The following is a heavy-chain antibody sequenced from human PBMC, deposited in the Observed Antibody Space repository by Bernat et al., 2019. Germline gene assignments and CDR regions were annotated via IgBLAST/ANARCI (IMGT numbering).Heavy chain of an antibody. D-gene: IGHD6-19*01. CDR3: ARLGSRWSLDY. Sequence: SNRYYGDSVKGRFTISRDNSKNTVYLQMNSLRAEDTAVYYCARLGSRWSLDYWGQGTLVTVSS. V-gene: IGHV3-33*01. J-gene: IGHJ4*02. CDR2: SNR.